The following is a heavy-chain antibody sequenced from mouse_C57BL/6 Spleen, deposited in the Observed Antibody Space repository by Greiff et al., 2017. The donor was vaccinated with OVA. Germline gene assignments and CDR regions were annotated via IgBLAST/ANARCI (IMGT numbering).Heavy chain of an antibody. CDR2: INPNNGGT. Sequence: VQLQQSGPELVKPGASVKISCKASGYTFTDYYMNWVKQSHGKSLEWIGDINPNNGGTSYNQKFKGKATLTVDKSSSTAYMELRSLTSEDSAVYYCANNYYGSSFYYFDYWGQGTTLTVSS. J-gene: IGHJ2*01. CDR1: GYTFTDYY. D-gene: IGHD1-1*01. V-gene: IGHV1-26*01. CDR3: ANNYYGSSFYYFDY.